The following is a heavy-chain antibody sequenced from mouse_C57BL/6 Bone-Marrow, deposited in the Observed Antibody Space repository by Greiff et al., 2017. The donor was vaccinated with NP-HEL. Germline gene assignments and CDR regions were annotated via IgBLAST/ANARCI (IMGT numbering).Heavy chain of an antibody. CDR1: GYTFTSYW. D-gene: IGHD2-2*01. V-gene: IGHV1-55*01. CDR2: IYPGSGST. CDR3: ARGYDYDAMDY. J-gene: IGHJ4*01. Sequence: VQLQQSGAELVKPGASVKMSCKASGYTFTSYWITWVKQRPGQGLEWIGDIYPGSGSTNYNEKFKSKATLTVDTSSSTAYMQLSSLTSEDSAVYYCARGYDYDAMDYWGQGTSVTVSS.